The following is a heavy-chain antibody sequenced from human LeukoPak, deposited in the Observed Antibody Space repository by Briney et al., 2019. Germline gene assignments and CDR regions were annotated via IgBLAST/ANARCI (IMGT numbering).Heavy chain of an antibody. CDR3: ARGGSGYDSFYFYGMDV. D-gene: IGHD5-12*01. CDR2: ICDSGST. J-gene: IGHJ6*02. Sequence: SVTLSLTCTVSGGSISSYYWSWIRQPPGKGLEWIGYICDSGSTNYNHSLKSRVTISVDTSKNQFSLKLSSVTAADTAVYYCARGGSGYDSFYFYGMDVWGQGTTVTVS. CDR1: GGSISSYY. V-gene: IGHV4-59*01.